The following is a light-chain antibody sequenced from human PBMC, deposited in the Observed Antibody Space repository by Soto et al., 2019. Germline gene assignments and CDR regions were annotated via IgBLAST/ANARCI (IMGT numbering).Light chain of an antibody. Sequence: QSVLTQPRSVSGSPGQSVTISCTGTSSDVGGYKYVSWYQQHPGKAPKLIIYEVSKWPSGVPDRFYGSRSGNTASLTISGLQAADEADYYCCSYAGSYTYVFGSGTKVTVL. CDR3: CSYAGSYTYV. CDR2: EVS. CDR1: SSDVGGYKY. V-gene: IGLV2-11*01. J-gene: IGLJ1*01.